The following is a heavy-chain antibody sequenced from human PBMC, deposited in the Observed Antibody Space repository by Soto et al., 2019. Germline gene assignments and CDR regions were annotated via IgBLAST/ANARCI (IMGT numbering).Heavy chain of an antibody. V-gene: IGHV3-49*03. J-gene: IGHJ4*02. CDR2: IRSKAYGGTT. D-gene: IGHD3-3*01. Sequence: GGSLRLSCTASGFTFGDYAMSWFRQAPGKGLEWVGFIRSKAYGGTTEYAASVKGRFTISRDDSKSIAYLQMNSLKTEDTAVYYCSNLGEITIFGVVPIAHRDYWGQGTLVTVSS. CDR1: GFTFGDYA. CDR3: SNLGEITIFGVVPIAHRDY.